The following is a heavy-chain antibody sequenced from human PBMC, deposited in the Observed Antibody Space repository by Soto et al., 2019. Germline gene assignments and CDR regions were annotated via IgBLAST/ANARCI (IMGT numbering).Heavy chain of an antibody. D-gene: IGHD3-22*01. Sequence: QVQLVESGGGVVQPGRSLRLSCAASGFTFSSYAMHWVRQAPGKGLEWVAVISYDGSNKYYEDSVKGRFTISRDNSKNTLYLQMNRLRAEDTAVYYCAVSYYYDSSGYSYYFDYWGQGTLVTVSS. CDR2: ISYDGSNK. CDR3: AVSYYYDSSGYSYYFDY. CDR1: GFTFSSYA. V-gene: IGHV3-30-3*01. J-gene: IGHJ4*02.